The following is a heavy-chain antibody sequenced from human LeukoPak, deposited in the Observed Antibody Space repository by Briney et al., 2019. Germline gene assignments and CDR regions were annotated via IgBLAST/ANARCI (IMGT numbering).Heavy chain of an antibody. Sequence: GGSLRLSCAASGFTFSSFAMHWVRQAPGKGLEYVSAISSNGGSTYYANSVKGRFTISRDNSKNTLYLQMGSLRAEDMAVYYCAKFLSHSSGWYGGWFDPWGQGTLVTVSS. J-gene: IGHJ5*02. CDR3: AKFLSHSSGWYGGWFDP. CDR2: ISSNGGST. CDR1: GFTFSSFA. D-gene: IGHD6-19*01. V-gene: IGHV3-64*01.